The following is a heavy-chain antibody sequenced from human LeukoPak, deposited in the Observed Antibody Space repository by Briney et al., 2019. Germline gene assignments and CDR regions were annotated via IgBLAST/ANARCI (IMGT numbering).Heavy chain of an antibody. CDR1: GGSINSHTYY. CDR3: ATLGGTYGSSGYYLGTDDY. CDR2: VYYDGTS. Sequence: PSETLSLTCTVSGGSINSHTYYWGWIRQPPGKGLEWIGSVYYDGTSYFNPSLKTRAAVFVDTSRDQFSLKLSSVTAADTAVYYCATLGGTYGSSGYYLGTDDYWGQGTLVTVSS. V-gene: IGHV4-39*07. J-gene: IGHJ4*02. D-gene: IGHD3-22*01.